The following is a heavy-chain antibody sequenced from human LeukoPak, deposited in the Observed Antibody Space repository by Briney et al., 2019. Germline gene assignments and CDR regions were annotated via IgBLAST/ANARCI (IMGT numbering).Heavy chain of an antibody. CDR1: GGTFSSYT. J-gene: IGHJ4*02. V-gene: IGHV1-69*02. CDR3: ARSWIQLWSPFDC. D-gene: IGHD5-18*01. CDR2: IIPILGIA. Sequence: SVKVSCKASGGTFSSYTISWVRQAPGQGLEWMGRIIPILGIANYAQKFQGRVTITADKSTSTAYMELSSLRSEDTAVYYCARSWIQLWSPFDCWGQGTLVTVSS.